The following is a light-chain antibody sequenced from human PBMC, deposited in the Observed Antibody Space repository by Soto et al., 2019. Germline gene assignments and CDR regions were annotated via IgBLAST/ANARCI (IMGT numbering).Light chain of an antibody. Sequence: QSVLTQPRSVSGSPGQSVTISCTGTSSDVGGYNYVSWYQQHPGKAPKLMIYDVSNRPSGVPDRFSGSKSGNSASLTISGLQAEDEAYYYCCAYGGSLVVFGGGTKLTVL. V-gene: IGLV2-11*01. CDR3: CAYGGSLVV. CDR2: DVS. CDR1: SSDVGGYNY. J-gene: IGLJ2*01.